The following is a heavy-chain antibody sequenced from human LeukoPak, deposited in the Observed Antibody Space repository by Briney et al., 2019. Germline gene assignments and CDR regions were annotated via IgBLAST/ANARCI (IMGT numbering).Heavy chain of an antibody. V-gene: IGHV4-4*09. CDR2: IYTSGST. CDR1: GASISSYY. J-gene: IGHJ4*02. D-gene: IGHD1-26*01. Sequence: SETLSLTCTVSGASISSYYWSWIRQPPGKGLEWIGFIYTSGSTNYNPSLKSRVTISVDTSKSQFTSKNQFSLKLTSVTAADTAVYYCARHYSGSYSPFDYWGQGTLVTVSS. CDR3: ARHYSGSYSPFDY.